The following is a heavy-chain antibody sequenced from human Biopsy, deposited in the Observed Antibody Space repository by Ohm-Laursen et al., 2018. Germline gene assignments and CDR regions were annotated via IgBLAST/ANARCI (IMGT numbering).Heavy chain of an antibody. D-gene: IGHD6-13*01. J-gene: IGHJ2*01. CDR1: GGPLSGYH. CDR3: ARRRAAPTYWYFDL. CDR2: INDGGTT. V-gene: IGHV4-34*01. Sequence: SGTLSLTCAVYGGPLSGYHWTWFRQPPGDGLEWIGEINDGGTTYPNPSIKSRLTILVDTSKNQFSLKVNSVTAADTAVYYCARRRAAPTYWYFDLWGRGTLVTVSS.